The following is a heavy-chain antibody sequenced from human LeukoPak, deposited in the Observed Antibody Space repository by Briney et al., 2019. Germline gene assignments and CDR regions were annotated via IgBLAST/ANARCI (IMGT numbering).Heavy chain of an antibody. V-gene: IGHV3-74*01. CDR3: ARVDYEGRFDY. CDR2: INSDGSST. CDR1: GFTFSSYW. D-gene: IGHD3-22*01. J-gene: IGHJ4*02. Sequence: PGGSLRLSCAASGFTFSSYWMHWVRQAPGKGLVWVSRINSDGSSTSYADSVKGRITISRDNAKNTLYLQMNSLRAEDTAVYYCARVDYEGRFDYWGQGTLVTVSS.